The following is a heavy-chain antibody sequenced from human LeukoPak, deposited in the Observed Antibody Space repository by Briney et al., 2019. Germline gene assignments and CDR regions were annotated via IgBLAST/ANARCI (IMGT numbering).Heavy chain of an antibody. Sequence: GGSLRLSCAASGFTFNNYGMHWVRQAPGKGLEWVAFIRYEGNEKYYADSVKGRFTISRDNSKNTLYLQMNSLRAEDTAVYYCAKGRVVVADHDAFDIWGQGTMVTVSS. D-gene: IGHD2-15*01. CDR2: IRYEGNEK. J-gene: IGHJ3*02. CDR1: GFTFNNYG. V-gene: IGHV3-30*02. CDR3: AKGRVVVADHDAFDI.